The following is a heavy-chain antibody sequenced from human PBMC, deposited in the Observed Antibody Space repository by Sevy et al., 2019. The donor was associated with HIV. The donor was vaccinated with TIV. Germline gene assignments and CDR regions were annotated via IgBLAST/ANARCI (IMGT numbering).Heavy chain of an antibody. D-gene: IGHD6-13*01. CDR2: LKSDVYGGTV. V-gene: IGHV3-49*04. J-gene: IGHJ4*02. Sequence: GGSLRLSCTASGFTFGDYCMSWVRQAPGKGLEWVAFLKSDVYGGTVDHAASVRGRFVISRDDSKTIACLQMNDLITEDTGVYYCTRWKAAQSIFDYWGQGALVTVSS. CDR1: GFTFGDYC. CDR3: TRWKAAQSIFDY.